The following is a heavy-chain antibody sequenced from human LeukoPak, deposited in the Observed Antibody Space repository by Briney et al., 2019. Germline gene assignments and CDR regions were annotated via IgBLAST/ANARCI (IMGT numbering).Heavy chain of an antibody. CDR3: ARQGRVTTTSYYYYGMDV. Sequence: SEPLSLTCTVSGGSISSSSYYWGWIRQPPGKGLEWIGSIYYTGSTYYNPSLKIRVTISVDTSKNQFSLKLSSVTAADTAVYYCARQGRVTTTSYYYYGMDVWGQGTTVTVSS. CDR2: IYYTGST. CDR1: GGSISSSSYY. D-gene: IGHD4-11*01. V-gene: IGHV4-39*01. J-gene: IGHJ6*02.